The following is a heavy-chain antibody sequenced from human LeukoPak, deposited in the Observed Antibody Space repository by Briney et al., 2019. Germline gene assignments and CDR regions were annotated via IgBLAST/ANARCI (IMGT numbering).Heavy chain of an antibody. J-gene: IGHJ6*03. Sequence: SETLSLTCTVSGGSISSSSYYWGWIRQPPGKGLEWIGSIYYSGSTYYNPSLKSRVTISVDTSKNQFSLKLSSVTAADTAVYYCARLGLKPLGWVRGVRDYMDVWGKGTTVTISS. V-gene: IGHV4-39*07. CDR2: IYYSGST. CDR3: ARLGLKPLGWVRGVRDYMDV. CDR1: GGSISSSSYY. D-gene: IGHD3-10*01.